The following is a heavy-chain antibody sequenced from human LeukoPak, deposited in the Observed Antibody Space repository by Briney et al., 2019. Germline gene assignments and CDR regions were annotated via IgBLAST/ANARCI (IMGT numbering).Heavy chain of an antibody. V-gene: IGHV4-59*01. CDR1: GGSISSYY. Sequence: SETLSLTCSVSGGSISSYYWSWIRQPPGKGLEWIGYINYSGSTNYNPSLKSRVTISVDTSKNQFSLKLSSVTAADTAVYYCAAYNGYNYVIDYWGQGTLVTVSS. D-gene: IGHD5-24*01. CDR3: AAYNGYNYVIDY. J-gene: IGHJ4*02. CDR2: INYSGST.